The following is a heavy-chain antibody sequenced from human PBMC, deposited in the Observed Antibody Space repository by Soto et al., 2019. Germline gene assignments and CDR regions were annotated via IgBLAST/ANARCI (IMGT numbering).Heavy chain of an antibody. J-gene: IGHJ4*02. V-gene: IGHV4-34*01. Sequence: SETLSLTCAVYGGSISGHYWNWIRQPPGKGLEWIGEINHSGRTNYNPSLKSRVTISVDTSKNQFSLNLGSVTAADTAVYYCARGNIAEALVYWGQGTLVTVSS. CDR2: INHSGRT. D-gene: IGHD6-13*01. CDR1: GGSISGHY. CDR3: ARGNIAEALVY.